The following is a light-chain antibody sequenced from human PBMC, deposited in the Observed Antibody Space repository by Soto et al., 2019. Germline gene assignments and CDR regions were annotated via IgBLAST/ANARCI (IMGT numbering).Light chain of an antibody. CDR1: QTISSW. CDR3: QQYKTYPWT. Sequence: DIQMTQSPSTLSASVGDRVTITCRASQTISSWLAWYQQKPGKAPKLLIYDVSTLGSGVPSRFSGSGSGTDFTLTINSLQSADFATYYCQQYKTYPWTFGQGTKVDIK. V-gene: IGKV1-5*01. CDR2: DVS. J-gene: IGKJ1*01.